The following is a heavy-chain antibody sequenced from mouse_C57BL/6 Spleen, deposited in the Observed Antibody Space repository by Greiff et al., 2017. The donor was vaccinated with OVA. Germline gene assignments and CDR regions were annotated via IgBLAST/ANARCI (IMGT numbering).Heavy chain of an antibody. J-gene: IGHJ4*01. D-gene: IGHD1-1*01. CDR1: GFTFSDYG. V-gene: IGHV5-17*01. Sequence: DVMLVESGGGLVKPGGSLKLSCAASGFTFSDYGMHWVRQAPEKGLEWVAYISSGSCTIYYADTVKGRFTISRDNAKNTLFLQMTSLRSEDTAMYYCARGYGSSNYYAMDYWGQGTSVTVAS. CDR2: ISSGSCTI. CDR3: ARGYGSSNYYAMDY.